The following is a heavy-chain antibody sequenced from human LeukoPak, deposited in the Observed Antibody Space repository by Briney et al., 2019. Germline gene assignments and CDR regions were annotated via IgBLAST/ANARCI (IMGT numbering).Heavy chain of an antibody. J-gene: IGHJ4*02. V-gene: IGHV3-33*01. CDR3: ARDLDGYCSSTSCYRPGY. CDR1: GFTFSSYG. D-gene: IGHD2-2*01. CDR2: IWYDGSNK. Sequence: GGSLRLSCAASGFTFSSYGMHWVRQAPGKGLEWVAVIWYDGSNKYYADSVKGRFTISRDNSKNTLYLQMNSLRAEDTAVYYCARDLDGYCSSTSCYRPGYWGQGTLVTVSS.